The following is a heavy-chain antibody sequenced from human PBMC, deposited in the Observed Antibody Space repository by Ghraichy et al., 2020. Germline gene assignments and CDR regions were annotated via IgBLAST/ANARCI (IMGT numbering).Heavy chain of an antibody. Sequence: SETLSLTCTVSGGSITSFYWNWIRQPAGKGLEWIGRISGSGDVYYNPSLTSRVILSVDTAKNQFSLSLNSVTAADTAMYYFARRARNYGGVSDWYFDLWGRGTLVTVSS. V-gene: IGHV4-4*07. D-gene: IGHD4-23*01. J-gene: IGHJ2*01. CDR2: ISGSGDV. CDR1: GGSITSFY. CDR3: ARRARNYGGVSDWYFDL.